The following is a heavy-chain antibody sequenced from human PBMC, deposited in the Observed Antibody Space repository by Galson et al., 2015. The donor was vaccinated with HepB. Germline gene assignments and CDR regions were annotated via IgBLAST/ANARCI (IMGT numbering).Heavy chain of an antibody. V-gene: IGHV1-69*13. CDR3: AKGYCSSTSCRNMYYYYGMDV. D-gene: IGHD2-2*01. J-gene: IGHJ6*02. CDR1: GGTFSSYA. Sequence: SVKVSCKASGGTFSSYAISWVRQAPGQGLEWMGGIIPIFGTANYAQKFQGRVTITADESTSTAYMELSSLRSEDTAVYYCAKGYCSSTSCRNMYYYYGMDVWGQGTPVTVSS. CDR2: IIPIFGTA.